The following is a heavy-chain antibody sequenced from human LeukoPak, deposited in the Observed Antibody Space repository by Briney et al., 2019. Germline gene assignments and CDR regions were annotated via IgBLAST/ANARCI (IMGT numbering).Heavy chain of an antibody. CDR1: GFTFSSYW. CDR3: ARVRSGYYYDY. J-gene: IGHJ4*02. CDR2: IKEDGSEK. Sequence: GGSLRLSCAASGFTFSSYWMGWVRQAPGKGLEWVANIKEDGSEKYYVDSVKGRFTISRDNAKNSLYLQMNSLRAEDTAMYYCARVRSGYYYDYQGQGTLVTVSS. V-gene: IGHV3-7*01. D-gene: IGHD3-3*01.